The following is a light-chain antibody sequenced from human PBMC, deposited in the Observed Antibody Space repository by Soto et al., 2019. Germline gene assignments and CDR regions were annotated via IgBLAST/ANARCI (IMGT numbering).Light chain of an antibody. Sequence: QSVLTQPASVSGSPGQSITISCTGTSSDVGGYNYVSWYQHHPGEAPKLIIYEVSNRPSGVSSRFSGSKSGNTASLTISGLQAEDESLYYCSSKSSGSTPMLFGGGTKVTVL. CDR2: EVS. V-gene: IGLV2-14*01. CDR3: SSKSSGSTPML. CDR1: SSDVGGYNY. J-gene: IGLJ3*02.